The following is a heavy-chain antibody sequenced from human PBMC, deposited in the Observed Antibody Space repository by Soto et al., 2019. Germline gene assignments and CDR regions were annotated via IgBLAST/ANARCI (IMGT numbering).Heavy chain of an antibody. CDR1: GGTFNSYL. CDR2: IIPAFGTA. CDR3: ARGLDQPPVGLYFDT. D-gene: IGHD2-2*01. Sequence: QVQLVQSGAEVKNPGSSVKVSCKTSGGTFNSYLIDWVRQAPGQGLEWMGGIIPAFGTAKYAQKFQGRVTITAEKSTTKAYMELRTLTSEDTAAYYCARGLDQPPVGLYFDTWGQGTLVTVSS. V-gene: IGHV1-69*06. J-gene: IGHJ4*02.